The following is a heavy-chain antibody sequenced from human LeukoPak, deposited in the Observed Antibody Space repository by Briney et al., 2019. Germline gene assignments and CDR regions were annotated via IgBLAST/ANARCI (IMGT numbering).Heavy chain of an antibody. Sequence: PGGCLRLSCAASGLTFSNAWMNWVRQAPGKGVEWGGRIKSKTHGGTSDYAAPLKGRFTISRHDSKNTLYLQMNSLKTEDTAVYYCTTEDSGGCYRNHWGPGALVTVSS. J-gene: IGHJ4*02. CDR2: IKSKTHGGTS. D-gene: IGHD6-19*01. CDR3: TTEDSGGCYRNH. V-gene: IGHV3-15*07. CDR1: GLTFSNAW.